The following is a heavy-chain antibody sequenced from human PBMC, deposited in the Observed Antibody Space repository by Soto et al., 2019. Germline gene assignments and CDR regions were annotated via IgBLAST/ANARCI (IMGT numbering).Heavy chain of an antibody. CDR1: GFTFSSYG. D-gene: IGHD5-18*01. CDR3: ASLLAPGGYSYGYYFDY. CDR2: IWYDGSNK. V-gene: IGHV3-33*01. J-gene: IGHJ4*02. Sequence: PGGSLRLSCAASGFTFSSYGMHWVRQAPGKGLEWVAVIWYDGSNKYYADSVKGRFTISRDNSKNTLYLQMNSLRAEDTAVYYCASLLAPGGYSYGYYFDYWGQGTLVTVSS.